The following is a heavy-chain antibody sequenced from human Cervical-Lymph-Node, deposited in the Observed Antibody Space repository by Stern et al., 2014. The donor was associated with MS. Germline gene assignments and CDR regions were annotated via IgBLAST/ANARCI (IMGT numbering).Heavy chain of an antibody. CDR3: ARGTGYSYYFDY. V-gene: IGHV1-46*01. Sequence: QVQLVESGAEVKKPGASVKVSCKASGYTFTDYYMHWVRQAPGQGLEWMGVINPNGGTTTNAQKFQGSVTMTWESSTSTVYMELSSLRSEDTALYYCARGTGYSYYFDYWGQGTLVTGSS. D-gene: IGHD3/OR15-3a*01. CDR1: GYTFTDYY. J-gene: IGHJ4*02. CDR2: INPNGGTT.